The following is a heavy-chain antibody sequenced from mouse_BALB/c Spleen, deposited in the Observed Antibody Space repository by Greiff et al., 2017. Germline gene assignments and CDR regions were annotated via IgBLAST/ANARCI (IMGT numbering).Heavy chain of an antibody. Sequence: DVKLVESGGGLVQPGGSLRLSCATSGFTFSDFYMEWVRQPPGKRLEWIAASRNKANDYTTEYSASVKGRFIVSRDTSQSILYLQMNALRAEDTAIYCCARDASLRDGSSSCAMDYWGQGASVTVSS. CDR3: ARDASLRDGSSSCAMDY. CDR1: GFTFSDFY. CDR2: SRNKANDYTT. D-gene: IGHD1-1*01. J-gene: IGHJ4*01. V-gene: IGHV7-1*02.